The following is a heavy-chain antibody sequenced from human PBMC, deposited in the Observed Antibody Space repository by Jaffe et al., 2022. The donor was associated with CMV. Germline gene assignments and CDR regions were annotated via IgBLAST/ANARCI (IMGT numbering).Heavy chain of an antibody. CDR3: ARTDMVWGVIDSDY. CDR2: IKADGSEG. Sequence: EVQLVESGGGLVQPGGSLRLSCAASGLTFSNYWMSWVRQAPGKGLEWVANIKADGSEGYYVDSVKGRFAISRDNAKKSLYLQMNSLRAEDTARYYCARTDMVWGVIDSDYWGQGTLVTVSS. CDR1: GLTFSNYW. J-gene: IGHJ4*02. D-gene: IGHD3-10*01. V-gene: IGHV3-7*01.